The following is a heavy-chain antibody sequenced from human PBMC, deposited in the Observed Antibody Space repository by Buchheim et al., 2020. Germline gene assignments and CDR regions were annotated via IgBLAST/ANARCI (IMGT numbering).Heavy chain of an antibody. CDR2: IYYSGST. Sequence: QVQLQESGPGLVKPSQTLSLTCTVSGGSISSGGYYWSWIRQHPGKGLEWSGDIYYSGSTYYNPSLKSRITISVDKSKNQFYLKLSSVTAADTAVYYCARDYRITIFGVVPINYYYYGMDVWGQGTT. CDR3: ARDYRITIFGVVPINYYYYGMDV. D-gene: IGHD3-3*01. J-gene: IGHJ6*02. CDR1: GGSISSGGYY. V-gene: IGHV4-31*03.